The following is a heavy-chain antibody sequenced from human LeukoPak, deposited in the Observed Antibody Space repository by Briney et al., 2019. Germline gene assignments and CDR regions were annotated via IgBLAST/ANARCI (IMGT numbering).Heavy chain of an antibody. J-gene: IGHJ4*02. CDR3: ARELIEDYYDSSGYYDY. CDR2: IIPILGIA. V-gene: IGHV1-69*04. CDR1: GGTFSIYA. Sequence: SVKVSCKASGGTFSIYAISWVRQAPGQGLEWMGRIIPILGIANYAQKFQGRVTITADKSTSTAYMELSSLRSEDTAVYYCARELIEDYYDSSGYYDYWGQGTLVSVSS. D-gene: IGHD3-22*01.